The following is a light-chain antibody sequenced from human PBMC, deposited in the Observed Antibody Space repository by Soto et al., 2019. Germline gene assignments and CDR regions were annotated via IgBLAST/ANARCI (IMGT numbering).Light chain of an antibody. CDR3: MQALQSLT. J-gene: IGKJ5*01. Sequence: EIVMTLSPLSLTVPPGQPESIFCKSINSLLHNNGYNYLDWYMQTPGQSPQILIYLGSNRASGVPDRFSGSGSGTDFTLKISRVEAADVGVYYCMQALQSLTFGQGTRLEIK. V-gene: IGKV2-28*01. CDR1: NSLLHNNGYNY. CDR2: LGS.